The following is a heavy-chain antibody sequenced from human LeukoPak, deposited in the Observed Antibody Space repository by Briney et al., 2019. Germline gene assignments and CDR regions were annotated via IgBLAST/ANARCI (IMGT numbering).Heavy chain of an antibody. D-gene: IGHD2-15*01. Sequence: GGSLRLSCAASGFTFSSYAMSWVRQAPGKGLEWVSGISGSGGGTYYADSVKGRFTISRDNSKNTLYLQMNSLRAEDTAVYYCAKAAPALGYCSGGSCYPFDYWGQGTLVTVSS. CDR3: AKAAPALGYCSGGSCYPFDY. CDR2: ISGSGGGT. J-gene: IGHJ4*02. V-gene: IGHV3-23*01. CDR1: GFTFSSYA.